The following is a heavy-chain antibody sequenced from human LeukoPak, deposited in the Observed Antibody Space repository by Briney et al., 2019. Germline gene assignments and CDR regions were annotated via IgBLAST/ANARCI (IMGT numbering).Heavy chain of an antibody. CDR3: TKFDYPAFEY. J-gene: IGHJ4*02. CDR1: GFTFSNAW. CDR2: IKSNTNGGTT. Sequence: KAGGSLRLSCVASGFTFSNAWMSWVRQAPGKGLEWVGRIKSNTNGGTTDYAAPVKGRFTISRDDSKNTLYLQMNSLKPEDTAVYYCTKFDYPAFEYWGQGALVTVSS. D-gene: IGHD3-9*01. V-gene: IGHV3-15*01.